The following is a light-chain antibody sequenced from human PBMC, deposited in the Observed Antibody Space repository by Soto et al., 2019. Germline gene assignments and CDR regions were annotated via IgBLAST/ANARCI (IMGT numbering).Light chain of an antibody. V-gene: IGKV1-8*01. J-gene: IGKJ4*01. CDR1: QAVSSS. CDR3: QQYYSTPPT. Sequence: AIRLTQSPPSLSASIGDRVTFTCRTSQAVSSSFAWYRQKPGKAPELLIYAASTLQSGVPSRFSGSGSGTDFTLTISSLQAEDVAVYYCQQYYSTPPTFGGGTKLEIK. CDR2: AAS.